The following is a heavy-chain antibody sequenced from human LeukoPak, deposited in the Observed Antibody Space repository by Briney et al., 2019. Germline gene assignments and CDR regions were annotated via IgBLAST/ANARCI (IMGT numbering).Heavy chain of an antibody. Sequence: SVKVSCKASGGTFSSYATSWVRQAPGQGLEWMGGIIPIFGTANYAQKFQGRVTITTDESTSTAYMELSSLRSEDTAVYYCARRATYYYGSGSSTTFDPWGQGTLVTVSS. J-gene: IGHJ5*02. CDR3: ARRATYYYGSGSSTTFDP. D-gene: IGHD3-10*01. V-gene: IGHV1-69*05. CDR2: IIPIFGTA. CDR1: GGTFSSYA.